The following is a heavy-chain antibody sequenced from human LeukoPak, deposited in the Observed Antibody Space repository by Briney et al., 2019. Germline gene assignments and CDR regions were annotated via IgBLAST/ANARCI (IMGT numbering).Heavy chain of an antibody. D-gene: IGHD6-13*01. V-gene: IGHV3-21*01. CDR1: GFTFSSYS. J-gene: IGHJ4*02. CDR3: ARAGKQQPYFDY. Sequence: GGFLRLSCAASGFTFSSYSMNWVRQAPGKGLEWVSSISSSSSYIYYADSVKGRFTISRDNAKNSLYLQMNSLRAEDTAVYYCARAGKQQPYFDYWGQGTLVTVSS. CDR2: ISSSSSYI.